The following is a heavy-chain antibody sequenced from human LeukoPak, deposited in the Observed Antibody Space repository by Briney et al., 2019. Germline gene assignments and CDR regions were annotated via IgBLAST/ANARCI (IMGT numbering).Heavy chain of an antibody. Sequence: PGGSLRLSCAASGFTFSSYEMNWVRQAPGKGLEWVSYISSSGSTIYYADSVKGRFTISRDNAKNSVYLQMNSLRAEDTAVYYCARGGVFDPDRIVGATTEDYWGQGTLVTVSS. D-gene: IGHD1-26*01. CDR1: GFTFSSYE. J-gene: IGHJ4*02. V-gene: IGHV3-48*03. CDR3: ARGGVFDPDRIVGATTEDY. CDR2: ISSSGSTI.